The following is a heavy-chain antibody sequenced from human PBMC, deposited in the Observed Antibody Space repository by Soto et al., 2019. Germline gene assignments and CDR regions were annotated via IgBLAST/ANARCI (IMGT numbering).Heavy chain of an antibody. J-gene: IGHJ3*02. CDR2: INSSSSYI. D-gene: IGHD1-26*01. V-gene: IGHV3-21*01. CDR3: ATLRGGAFDI. Sequence: GGSLRLSCAASGFTFSRYWMDWVRQAPRKGLEWVSSINSSSSYIYYADSVKGRFTISRDNAKNSLYLQMNSLRAEDTAVYYCATLRGGAFDIWGQGTMVTVSS. CDR1: GFTFSRYW.